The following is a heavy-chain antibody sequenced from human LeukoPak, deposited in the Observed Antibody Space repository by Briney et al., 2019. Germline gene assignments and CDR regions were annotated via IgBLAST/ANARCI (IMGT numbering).Heavy chain of an antibody. CDR3: ARAKDYDFWSPDY. D-gene: IGHD3-3*01. CDR2: IYSGGST. CDR1: GFTVSSNY. Sequence: GGSLRLSCAACGFTVSSNYMSLVRQAPGKGLEWVSVIYSGGSTYYADSVKGRFTISRDNSKNTLYLQMNSLRAEDTAVYYCARAKDYDFWSPDYWGQGTLATVSS. J-gene: IGHJ4*02. V-gene: IGHV3-66*01.